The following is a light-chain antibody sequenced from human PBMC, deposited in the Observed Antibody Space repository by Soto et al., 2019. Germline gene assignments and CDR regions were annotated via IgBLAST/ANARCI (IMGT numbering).Light chain of an antibody. J-gene: IGKJ3*01. CDR3: QKYNSAPPFP. CDR2: AAS. V-gene: IGKV1-27*01. Sequence: DIQMTQSPSSLSASVGDRVTITCRASQGISNYLAWYQQKPGKVPKLLIYAASTFQSGVPSRFSGSGSGTDFNLTISSLQPEDVATYYCQKYNSAPPFPFGPGTKVDIK. CDR1: QGISNY.